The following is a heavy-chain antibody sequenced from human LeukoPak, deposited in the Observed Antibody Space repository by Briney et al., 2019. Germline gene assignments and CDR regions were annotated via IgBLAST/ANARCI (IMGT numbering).Heavy chain of an antibody. J-gene: IGHJ4*02. CDR1: GYSFTSYW. V-gene: IGHV5-51*01. Sequence: GESLKISCKGSGYSFTSYWIGWVRQMPGKGLEWMGIIYPGDSDTRYSPSFQGQVTISADKSISTAYLQWSSLKASDTAMYYCARHRSYCTNGVCYKGSDYWGQGILVTVSS. D-gene: IGHD2-8*01. CDR2: IYPGDSDT. CDR3: ARHRSYCTNGVCYKGSDY.